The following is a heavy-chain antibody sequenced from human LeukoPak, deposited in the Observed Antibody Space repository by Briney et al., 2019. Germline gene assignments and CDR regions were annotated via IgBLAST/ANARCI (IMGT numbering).Heavy chain of an antibody. CDR2: IYHSGST. CDR1: VGSISSSNW. CDR3: AVGGVYLRGGAEAFDI. V-gene: IGHV4-4*02. Sequence: SETLSLTCAVSVGSISSSNWWSWAGPPPGKGLEWIGEIYHSGSTNYNQSLKRRVTISVDKSKNQCSLELSAVTAADTAVYYCAVGGVYLRGGAEAFDIWGQGTMVTVSS. J-gene: IGHJ3*02. D-gene: IGHD3-10*01.